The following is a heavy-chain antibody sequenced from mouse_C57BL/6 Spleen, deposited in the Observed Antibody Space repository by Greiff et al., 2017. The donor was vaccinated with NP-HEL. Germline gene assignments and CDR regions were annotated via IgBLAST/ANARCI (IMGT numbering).Heavy chain of an antibody. Sequence: VQLQQPGAELVRPGTSVKLSCKASGYTFTSYWMHWVKQRPGQGLEWIGVIDPSDSYTNYNQKFKGKATLTVDTSSSTAYMHLSRLTSEDSAVYYCARSRYYGSSLGYFDYWGQGTTLTVSS. J-gene: IGHJ2*01. CDR3: ARSRYYGSSLGYFDY. V-gene: IGHV1-59*01. CDR2: IDPSDSYT. D-gene: IGHD1-1*01. CDR1: GYTFTSYW.